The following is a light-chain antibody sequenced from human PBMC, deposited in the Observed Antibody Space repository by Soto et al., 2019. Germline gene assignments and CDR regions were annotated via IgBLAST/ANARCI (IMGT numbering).Light chain of an antibody. V-gene: IGKV1-5*03. CDR1: QTISSW. CDR2: KAS. J-gene: IGKJ1*01. Sequence: DIQMTQSPSTLSGSVGDRVTITCRASQTISSWLAWYQQKPGKAPKLLIFKASSLQTGVPSKFGGSGSGTEFTLTISSLQPDDFATYYCQQYDSYPWTFGQGTKVDNK. CDR3: QQYDSYPWT.